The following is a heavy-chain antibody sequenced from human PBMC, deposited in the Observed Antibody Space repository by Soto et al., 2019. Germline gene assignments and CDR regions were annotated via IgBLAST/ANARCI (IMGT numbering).Heavy chain of an antibody. CDR1: GGSISSGGYY. Sequence: SETLSLTCTVSGGSISSGGYYWSWIRQHPGKGLEWIGYIYYSGSTYYNPSLKSRVTISVDTSKNQFSLKLSSVTAADTAVYYCASDRYYGSGRLFDPWAQGTLVTVSS. V-gene: IGHV4-31*03. D-gene: IGHD3-10*01. J-gene: IGHJ5*02. CDR2: IYYSGST. CDR3: ASDRYYGSGRLFDP.